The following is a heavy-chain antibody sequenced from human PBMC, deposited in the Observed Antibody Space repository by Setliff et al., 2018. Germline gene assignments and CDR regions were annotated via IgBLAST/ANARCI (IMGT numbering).Heavy chain of an antibody. CDR2: ISSYNGHT. CDR1: GYMFNSYG. CDR3: SRLVRFCTTSTCQGASASEH. V-gene: IGHV1-18*01. D-gene: IGHD2-8*01. Sequence: GASVKVSCKTSGYMFNSYGLSWVRQAPGQGLDWVGWISSYNGHTNYAQKFQGRITMTTDTSTGTAYMELRSLRSGDTAVYYCSRLVRFCTTSTCQGASASEHWGQGTLVTVSS. J-gene: IGHJ4*02.